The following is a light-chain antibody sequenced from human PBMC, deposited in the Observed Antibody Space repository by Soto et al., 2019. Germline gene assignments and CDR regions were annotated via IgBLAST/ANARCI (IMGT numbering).Light chain of an antibody. Sequence: DIQMTQSPSTLSAFVGDRVTITRRASQSISRWSDWYQQKPEKAPKLLIYKASNLESGVPSRFSATGSGTEFTLTISTLQPDDFATYYYQQYIRYPLTFGQGTRLEI. CDR2: KAS. CDR1: QSISRW. CDR3: QQYIRYPLT. J-gene: IGKJ5*01. V-gene: IGKV1-5*03.